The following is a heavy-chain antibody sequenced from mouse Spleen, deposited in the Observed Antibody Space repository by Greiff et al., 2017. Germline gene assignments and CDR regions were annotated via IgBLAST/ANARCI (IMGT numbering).Heavy chain of an antibody. CDR3: ARPGTGAMDY. D-gene: IGHD4-1*01. Sequence: EVQLVESGGGLVKLGGSLKLSCAASGFTFSSYAMSWVRQTPEKRLEWVATISSGGGNTYYPDSVKGRFTISRDNAKNTLYLQMSSLKSEDTAMYYCARPGTGAMDYWGQGTSVTVSS. CDR1: GFTFSSYA. CDR2: ISSGGGNT. J-gene: IGHJ4*01. V-gene: IGHV5-9-3*01.